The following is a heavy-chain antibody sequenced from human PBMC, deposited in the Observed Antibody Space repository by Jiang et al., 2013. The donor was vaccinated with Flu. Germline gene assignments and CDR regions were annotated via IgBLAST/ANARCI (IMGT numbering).Heavy chain of an antibody. Sequence: GPGLVKPSETLSLTCTVSGGSISSSGYYWGWVRQPPGKGLEWIGSIYYSGSTYYNPSLKSRATISADTSRNQFSLKVSSVTAADTAVYYCARDKGNFDIDYWGQGTLVTVS. D-gene: IGHD1-7*01. CDR1: GGSISSSGYY. CDR3: ARDKGNFDIDY. J-gene: IGHJ4*02. CDR2: IYYSGST. V-gene: IGHV4-39*07.